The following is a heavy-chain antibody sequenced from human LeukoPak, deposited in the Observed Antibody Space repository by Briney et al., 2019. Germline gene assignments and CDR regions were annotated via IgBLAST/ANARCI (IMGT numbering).Heavy chain of an antibody. J-gene: IGHJ6*02. CDR1: GYTFTSYY. D-gene: IGHD6-13*01. Sequence: ASVNVSCKASGYTFTSYYMHWVRQAPGQGLEWMGIINPSGGSTSYAQKFQGRVTMTRDTSTSTVYMELSSLRSEDTAVYYCARGDTAPTQQQQLAYYYYYGMDVWGQGTTVTVSS. V-gene: IGHV1-46*01. CDR2: INPSGGST. CDR3: ARGDTAPTQQQQLAYYYYYGMDV.